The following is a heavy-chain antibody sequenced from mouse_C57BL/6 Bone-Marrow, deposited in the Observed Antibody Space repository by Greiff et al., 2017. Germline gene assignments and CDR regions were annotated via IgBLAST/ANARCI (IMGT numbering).Heavy chain of an antibody. CDR3: ARRPYYLRYYFDY. D-gene: IGHD1-1*01. J-gene: IGHJ2*01. CDR1: GYAFTNYL. CDR2: INPGSGGT. Sequence: QVQLKESGAELVRPGTSVKVSCKASGYAFTNYLLEWVKQRPGQGLEWIGVINPGSGGTNYNEKFKGKATLTADKSSSTAYMQLSSLTSEDSAVYFCARRPYYLRYYFDYWGQGTTLTVSS. V-gene: IGHV1-54*01.